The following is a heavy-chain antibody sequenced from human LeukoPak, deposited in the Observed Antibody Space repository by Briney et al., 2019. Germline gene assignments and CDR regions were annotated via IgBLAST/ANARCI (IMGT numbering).Heavy chain of an antibody. Sequence: PGRSLRLSCAASGFTFSSYAMHWVRQAPGKGLEWVAVISYDGSNKYYADSVKGRFTISRDNSKNTLYLQMNSLRAEDTAVYYCARDLPYSSSWYYYYYGMDVWGQGTTVTVSS. CDR3: ARDLPYSSSWYYYYYGMDV. V-gene: IGHV3-30-3*01. D-gene: IGHD6-13*01. CDR2: ISYDGSNK. J-gene: IGHJ6*02. CDR1: GFTFSSYA.